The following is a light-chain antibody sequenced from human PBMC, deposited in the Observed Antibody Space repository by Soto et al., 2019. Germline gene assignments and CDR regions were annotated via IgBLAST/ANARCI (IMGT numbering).Light chain of an antibody. CDR3: QSYDNSLSHVV. CDR1: SSNIGSFYD. Sequence: QAVLTQPPSVSGAPGQRVTIPCTGSSSNIGSFYDVHWYQQLPGTVPKLLIYGDNNRRSGVPDRFSGSKYGTSASRAITGLQADDEADYYCQSYDNSLSHVVFGGGTKLTVL. V-gene: IGLV1-40*01. CDR2: GDN. J-gene: IGLJ2*01.